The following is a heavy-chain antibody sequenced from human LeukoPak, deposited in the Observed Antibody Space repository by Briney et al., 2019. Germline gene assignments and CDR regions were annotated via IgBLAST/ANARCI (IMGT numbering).Heavy chain of an antibody. D-gene: IGHD6-13*01. V-gene: IGHV1-2*02. CDR3: ARSGYSSCWSNEPGYY. J-gene: IGHJ4*02. Sequence: ASVKVSCKASGYTFTGYYVHWVRQAPGQGLEWMGWINPNSGGTNYAQKFQGRVTMTRDTSISTAYMELSRLRSDDTAVYYCARSGYSSCWSNEPGYYWGQGTLVTVSS. CDR1: GYTFTGYY. CDR2: INPNSGGT.